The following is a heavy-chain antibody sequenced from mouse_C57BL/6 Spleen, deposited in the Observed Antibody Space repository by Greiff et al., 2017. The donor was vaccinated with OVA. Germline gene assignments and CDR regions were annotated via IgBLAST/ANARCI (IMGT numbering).Heavy chain of an antibody. D-gene: IGHD6-1*01. Sequence: DVKLVESGGGLVQPGGSLSLSCAASGFTFTDYYMSWVRQPPGKALEWLGFIRNKANGYTTEYSASVKGRFTISRDNSQSILYLQMNALRAEDSATYYCASSNPYYFDYWGQGTTLTVSS. V-gene: IGHV7-3*01. CDR1: GFTFTDYY. CDR2: IRNKANGYTT. CDR3: ASSNPYYFDY. J-gene: IGHJ2*01.